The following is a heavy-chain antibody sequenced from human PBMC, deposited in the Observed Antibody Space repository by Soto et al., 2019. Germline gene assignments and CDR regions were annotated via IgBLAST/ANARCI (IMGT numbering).Heavy chain of an antibody. J-gene: IGHJ5*02. CDR3: ARASRSAVAAFDH. Sequence: GGSLRLSCAASGFTLSDYDMHWVRQASGKGLEWVSAIGSAGNAYYPGSVKGRFTISRENAKNSLYLQINSLRVEDTAVYYCARASRSAVAAFDHWGQGTVVTVSS. V-gene: IGHV3-13*01. CDR2: IGSAGNA. CDR1: GFTLSDYD. D-gene: IGHD6-19*01.